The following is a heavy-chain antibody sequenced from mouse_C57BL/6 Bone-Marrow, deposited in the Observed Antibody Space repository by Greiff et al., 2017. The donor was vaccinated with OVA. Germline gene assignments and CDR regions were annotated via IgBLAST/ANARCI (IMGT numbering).Heavy chain of an antibody. V-gene: IGHV1-54*01. CDR2: INPGSGGT. D-gene: IGHD1-1*01. CDR3: ARWRTGVARDY. Sequence: QVQLKQSGAELVRPGTSVKVSCKASGYAFTNYLIEWVKQRPGQGLEWIGVINPGSGGTNYNEKFKGKATLTADKSSSTAYMQLRSLTSEDSAVYFCARWRTGVARDYWGQGTTLTVAT. J-gene: IGHJ2*01. CDR1: GYAFTNYL.